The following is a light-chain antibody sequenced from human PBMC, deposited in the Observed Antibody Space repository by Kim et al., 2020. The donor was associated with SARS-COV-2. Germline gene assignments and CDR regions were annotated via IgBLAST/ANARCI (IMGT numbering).Light chain of an antibody. V-gene: IGLV2-23*01. Sequence: QSITISCTGTSSDDGSYNLVSWYQQHPGKAPKLMIYEGSKRPSGVSNRFSGSKSGNTASLTISGLQAEDEADYYCCSYAGSSTWVVGGGTKLSVL. CDR1: SSDDGSYNL. CDR3: CSYAGSSTWV. J-gene: IGLJ2*01. CDR2: EGS.